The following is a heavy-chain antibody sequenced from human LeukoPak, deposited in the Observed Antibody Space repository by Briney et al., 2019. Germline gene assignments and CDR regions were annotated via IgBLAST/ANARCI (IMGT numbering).Heavy chain of an antibody. CDR2: INPNSGGT. CDR3: VRCYYYYGMDV. CDR1: GYTFTGYY. J-gene: IGHJ6*02. V-gene: IGHV1-2*02. Sequence: ASVKVSCKASGYTFTGYYMHWVRQAPGQGLEWMGLINPNSGGTNYAQKFQGRVTMTRNTSITTAYMELSSLRSEDTAVYYCVRCYYYYGMDVWGQGTTVTVSS.